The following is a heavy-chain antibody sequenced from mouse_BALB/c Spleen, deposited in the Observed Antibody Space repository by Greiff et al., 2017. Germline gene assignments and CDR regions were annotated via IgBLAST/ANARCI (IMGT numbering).Heavy chain of an antibody. CDR3: ARPLYYGKGGPWFAY. CDR2: IWWNDNK. CDR1: GFSLSTYGIG. V-gene: IGHV8-11*01. J-gene: IGHJ3*01. D-gene: IGHD2-1*01. Sequence: QVTLKVCGPGILQPSQTLSLTCSFSGFSLSTYGIGVGWIRQPSGKGLEWLAHIWWNDNKYYNTALKSRLTISKDTSNNQVFLKIASVDTADTATYYCARPLYYGKGGPWFAYWGQGTLVTVSA.